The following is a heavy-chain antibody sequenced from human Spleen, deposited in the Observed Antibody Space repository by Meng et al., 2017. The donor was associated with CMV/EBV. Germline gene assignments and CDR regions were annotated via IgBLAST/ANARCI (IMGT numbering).Heavy chain of an antibody. D-gene: IGHD3-10*01. Sequence: ASVKVSCKASGYTFASFDINWVRQGPGQGLEWMGWMNPKSGDIGYGERFQGRLTMTRDISKATFYMEMRGLRSEDTAVYYGGRGRFGARGAHYYYYGMDFWGQGTTVTVSS. CDR3: GRGRFGARGAHYYYYGMDF. CDR1: GYTFASFD. V-gene: IGHV1-8*01. J-gene: IGHJ6*02. CDR2: MNPKSGDI.